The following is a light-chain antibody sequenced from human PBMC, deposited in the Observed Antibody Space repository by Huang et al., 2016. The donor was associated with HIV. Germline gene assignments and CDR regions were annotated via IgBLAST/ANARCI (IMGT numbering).Light chain of an antibody. V-gene: IGKV3-20*01. CDR3: QQYRSSPWT. CDR2: GAS. J-gene: IGKJ1*01. Sequence: EIVLTQSPGTLSLYPGESATLSCRARQSVRSTSLAWYQQKPGQAPRLLIDGASNRATGIPDRFSGGGSGTDFTLTITRLEPEDFAVYYCQQYRSSPWTFGQGTKVE. CDR1: QSVRSTS.